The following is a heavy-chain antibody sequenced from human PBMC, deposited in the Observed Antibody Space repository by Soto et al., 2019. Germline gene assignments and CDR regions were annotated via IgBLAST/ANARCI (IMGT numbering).Heavy chain of an antibody. Sequence: GESLKISCKGSGYSLSNFWIAWVRQLPGEGLEYMGIIYPGDSETRYSPSFHGKVTISADRSIGTAYLQWSSLEASDSAFYFCARSPRSSPYFDYWGQGALVTVSS. J-gene: IGHJ4*02. CDR3: ARSPRSSPYFDY. V-gene: IGHV5-51*01. D-gene: IGHD6-13*01. CDR1: GYSLSNFW. CDR2: IYPGDSET.